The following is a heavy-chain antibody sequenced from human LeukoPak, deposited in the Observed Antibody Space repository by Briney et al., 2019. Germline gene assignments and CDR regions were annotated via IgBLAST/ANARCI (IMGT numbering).Heavy chain of an antibody. D-gene: IGHD2-21*01. CDR3: ATSMAQDVDAFHI. Sequence: GGSLRLSCAASRFTFSTYSMNWVRQTPGKGLEWVSSISSRSTYIYYADSVKGRFTISRDNAKNSLYLQMNNLRAEDTAMFYCATSMAQDVDAFHIWGQGTMVTVSS. CDR1: RFTFSTYS. J-gene: IGHJ3*02. V-gene: IGHV3-21*01. CDR2: ISSRSTYI.